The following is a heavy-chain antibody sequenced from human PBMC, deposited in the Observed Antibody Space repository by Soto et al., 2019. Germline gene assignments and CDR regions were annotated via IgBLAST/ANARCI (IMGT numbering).Heavy chain of an antibody. CDR3: ASRDPGTSVDY. D-gene: IGHD1-7*01. V-gene: IGHV4-4*02. CDR2: IYRTGST. Sequence: PSETLSLACAVSGGSFTINNWWTWVRQPPGQGLEWIGEIYRTGSTNYNPSLKSRVTISLDKSEKQISLKVTSLTAADTAVYYCASRDPGTSVDYWGQGTLVTVSS. CDR1: GGSFTINNW. J-gene: IGHJ4*02.